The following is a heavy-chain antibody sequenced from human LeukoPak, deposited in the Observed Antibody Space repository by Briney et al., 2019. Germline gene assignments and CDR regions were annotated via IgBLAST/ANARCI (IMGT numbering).Heavy chain of an antibody. D-gene: IGHD6-19*01. CDR2: ISYDGSNK. V-gene: IGHV3-30*18. J-gene: IGHJ4*02. CDR3: AKGWQWLSSF. CDR1: GLTFSSYG. Sequence: PGGSLRLSCAVSGLTFSSYGMHWVRQAPGMGLEWVAVISYDGSNKYYADSVKGRFTISRDNSKNTLYLQMNSLRAEDTAVYYCAKGWQWLSSFWGQGTLVTVSS.